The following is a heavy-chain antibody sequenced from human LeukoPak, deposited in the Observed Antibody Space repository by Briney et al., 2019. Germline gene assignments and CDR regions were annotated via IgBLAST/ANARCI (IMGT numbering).Heavy chain of an antibody. V-gene: IGHV3-23*01. Sequence: GGSLRLSCAASGFTFSRYTMKWVRQAPGKRLEWVSVFSSSGSTHYADSVKGRFRISRDNSKNTLYLQMSSLRAEDTAVYYCAKDGLDGRGYYYFDYWGQGTLVTVSS. CDR2: FSSSGST. D-gene: IGHD3-22*01. J-gene: IGHJ4*02. CDR1: GFTFSRYT. CDR3: AKDGLDGRGYYYFDY.